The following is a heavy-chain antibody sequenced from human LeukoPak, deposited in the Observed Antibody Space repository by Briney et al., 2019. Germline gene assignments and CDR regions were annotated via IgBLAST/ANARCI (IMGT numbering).Heavy chain of an antibody. CDR3: AKDPYYDILTGYSQGTAFDI. J-gene: IGHJ3*02. CDR1: GFTFSSYG. D-gene: IGHD3-9*01. CDR2: ISYDGSNK. Sequence: GGSLRLSCAASGFTFSSYGMHWVRQAPGKGLEWVAVISYDGSNKYCADSVKGRFTISRDNSKNTLYLQMNSLRAEDTAVYYCAKDPYYDILTGYSQGTAFDIWGQGTMVTVSS. V-gene: IGHV3-30*18.